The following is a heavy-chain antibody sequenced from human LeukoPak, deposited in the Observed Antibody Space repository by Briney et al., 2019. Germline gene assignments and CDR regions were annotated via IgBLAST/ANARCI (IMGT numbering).Heavy chain of an antibody. CDR1: GFTFYDYA. J-gene: IGHJ3*02. CDR2: ISWNSGSI. D-gene: IGHD3-22*01. CDR3: AKDISPYYYDSSGYGSGAFDI. V-gene: IGHV3-9*03. Sequence: SLRLSCAASGFTFYDYAMHWLRQAPGKGLEWVSDISWNSGSIGYAVSVKGRFTISRDNAENSVYLQVNTLRAGHVGVYYFAKDISPYYYDSSGYGSGAFDIWGQETMVTVSS.